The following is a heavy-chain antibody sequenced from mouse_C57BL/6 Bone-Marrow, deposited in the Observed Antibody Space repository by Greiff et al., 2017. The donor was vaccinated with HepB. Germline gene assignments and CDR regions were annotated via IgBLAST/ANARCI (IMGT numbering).Heavy chain of an antibody. CDR3: ASRLFTTVVAFDY. D-gene: IGHD1-1*01. J-gene: IGHJ2*01. Sequence: QVQLQQSGAELVKPGASVKLSCKASGYTFTSYWMQWVKQRPGQGLEWIGESDPSDSYTNYNQKFKGKATLTVDTSSSSAYMQLSSLTSEDSAVDYCASRLFTTVVAFDYWGQGTTLTVSS. CDR2: SDPSDSYT. CDR1: GYTFTSYW. V-gene: IGHV1-50*01.